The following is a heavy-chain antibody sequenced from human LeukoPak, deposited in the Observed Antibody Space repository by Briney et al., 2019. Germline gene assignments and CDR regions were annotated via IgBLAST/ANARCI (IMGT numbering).Heavy chain of an antibody. Sequence: GASVKVSCKASGGTFSSYAISWVRQAPGQGLEWMGGIIPIFGTANYAQKFQGRVTITADESTSTAYMELSSLRSEDTAVYYCARCLWDYDSSGYYPGYWGQGTLVTVSS. CDR1: GGTFSSYA. V-gene: IGHV1-69*13. CDR3: ARCLWDYDSSGYYPGY. D-gene: IGHD3-22*01. CDR2: IIPIFGTA. J-gene: IGHJ4*02.